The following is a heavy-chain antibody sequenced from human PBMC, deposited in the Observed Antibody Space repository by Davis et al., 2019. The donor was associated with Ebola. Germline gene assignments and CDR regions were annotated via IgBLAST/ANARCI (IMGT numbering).Heavy chain of an antibody. D-gene: IGHD2-15*01. V-gene: IGHV1-8*01. CDR1: GYTFTSYD. J-gene: IGHJ6*02. CDR3: ARASGGVVVAATDKIGYYYGMDV. CDR2: MNPNSGNT. Sequence: ASVKVSCKASGYTFTSYDINWVRQATGQGLEWMGWMNPNSGNTGYAQKFQGRVTMTRNTSISTACMELSSLRSEDTAVYYCARASGGVVVAATDKIGYYYGMDVWGQGTTVTVSS.